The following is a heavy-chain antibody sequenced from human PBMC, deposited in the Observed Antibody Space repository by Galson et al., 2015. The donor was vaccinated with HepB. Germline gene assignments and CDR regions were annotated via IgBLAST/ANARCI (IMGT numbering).Heavy chain of an antibody. D-gene: IGHD5-18*01. CDR3: VRDVGGYNYAYSYRTYYYSGFDV. CDR2: IKQDGSEK. Sequence: SLRLSCAASGFTFSSYWMSWVRQAPGKGLEWVANIKQDGSEKYYVDFVKARFTIARDNAKNSLHLQMNSLRAYDKAVYDCVRDVGGYNYAYSYRTYYYSGFDVWGQGATVTVSS. CDR1: GFTFSSYW. J-gene: IGHJ6*02. V-gene: IGHV3-7*01.